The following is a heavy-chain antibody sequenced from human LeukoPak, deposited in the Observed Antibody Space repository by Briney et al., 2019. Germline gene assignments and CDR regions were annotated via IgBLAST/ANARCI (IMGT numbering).Heavy chain of an antibody. CDR1: GFTFDDYA. J-gene: IGHJ4*02. CDR3: ARDSATEGGYFDY. Sequence: GRSLRLSCAASGFTFDDYAMHWVRQAPGKGLEWVSGISWNSGSIGYADSVKGRFTISRDNAKNSLYLQMNSLRAEDTAVYYCARDSATEGGYFDYWGQGTLVTVSS. CDR2: ISWNSGSI. V-gene: IGHV3-9*01.